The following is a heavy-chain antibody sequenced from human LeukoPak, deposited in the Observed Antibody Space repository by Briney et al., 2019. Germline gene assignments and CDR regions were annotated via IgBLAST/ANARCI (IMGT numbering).Heavy chain of an antibody. CDR2: ICYSGST. CDR1: GGSISSSSYY. Sequence: PSETLSLTCTVSGGSISSSSYYWGWIRQPPGKGLEWIGSICYSGSTYYNPSLKSRVTISVDTSKNQSSLKLSSVTAADTAVYYCARRGGYSLTGTWFDPWGQGTLVTVSS. V-gene: IGHV4-39*01. CDR3: ARRGGYSLTGTWFDP. J-gene: IGHJ5*02. D-gene: IGHD2-21*01.